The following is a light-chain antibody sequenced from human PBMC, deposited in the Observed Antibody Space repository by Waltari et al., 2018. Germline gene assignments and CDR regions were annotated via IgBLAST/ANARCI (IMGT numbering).Light chain of an antibody. V-gene: IGKV3-11*01. CDR2: DAS. Sequence: EIVLTQSPATLSLSPREGATLPCRASQSVGTYLSWYQHKPGQPPRLLIYDASNRATDIPARFSGSASGTDFTLTISSLEPEDFAIYYCHQRSNWPFTFGGGTKVQIK. CDR1: QSVGTY. CDR3: HQRSNWPFT. J-gene: IGKJ4*01.